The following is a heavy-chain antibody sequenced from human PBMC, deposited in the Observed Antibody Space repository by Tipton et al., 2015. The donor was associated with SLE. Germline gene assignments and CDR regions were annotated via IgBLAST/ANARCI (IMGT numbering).Heavy chain of an antibody. Sequence: TLSLTCTVSGGSISSYYWSWIRQPPGRGLEWIGYIYYSGSTNYNPSLKSRVTISVDTSKNQFSLKLSSVTAADTAVYYCARGPPFMEWERNWFDPWGQGTPVIV. CDR2: IYYSGST. CDR1: GGSISSYY. CDR3: ARGPPFMEWERNWFDP. D-gene: IGHD3-3*02. V-gene: IGHV4-59*01. J-gene: IGHJ5*02.